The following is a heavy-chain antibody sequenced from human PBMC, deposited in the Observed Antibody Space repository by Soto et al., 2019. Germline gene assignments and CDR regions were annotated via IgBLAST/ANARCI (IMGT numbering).Heavy chain of an antibody. CDR3: ATPRGHDYSDFGAFDI. Sequence: QVQLVQSGAEVKKPGSSVKVSCKASGGTFSSYGISWVRQAPGQGLEWMGGIITIFGTANYAQKFQGRVTITADESTSTAYMELSSLRSEDTAVYYCATPRGHDYSDFGAFDIWGQGTMLTVSS. J-gene: IGHJ3*02. D-gene: IGHD4-17*01. CDR1: GGTFSSYG. V-gene: IGHV1-69*01. CDR2: IITIFGTA.